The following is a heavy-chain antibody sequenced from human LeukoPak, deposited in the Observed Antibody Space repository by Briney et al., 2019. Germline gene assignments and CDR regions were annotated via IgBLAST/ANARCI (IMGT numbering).Heavy chain of an antibody. V-gene: IGHV1-18*01. Sequence: EASVKVSCKASGYTFTIYGISWVRQAPGQGLEWMGWISAYNGNTNYAQKLQGRVTITTDTSTSTAYMELRSLRSDDTAVYYCARDPYGSGSYLGAFDIWGQGTMVTVSS. J-gene: IGHJ3*02. CDR1: GYTFTIYG. CDR3: ARDPYGSGSYLGAFDI. CDR2: ISAYNGNT. D-gene: IGHD3-10*01.